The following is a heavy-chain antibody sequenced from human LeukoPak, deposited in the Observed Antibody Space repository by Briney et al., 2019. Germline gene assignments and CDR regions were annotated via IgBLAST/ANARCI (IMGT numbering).Heavy chain of an antibody. Sequence: GGSLRLSCAASGFTFSSYWMHWGRQAPGKGLVWVSRISSDGSSTSNADSVKGQFTISRDNAKNTLYLQMNSLRAEDTGVYFCARGNYYAMDVWGQGTTVTVSS. J-gene: IGHJ6*02. V-gene: IGHV3-74*01. CDR2: ISSDGSST. CDR1: GFTFSSYW. D-gene: IGHD3-10*01. CDR3: ARGNYYAMDV.